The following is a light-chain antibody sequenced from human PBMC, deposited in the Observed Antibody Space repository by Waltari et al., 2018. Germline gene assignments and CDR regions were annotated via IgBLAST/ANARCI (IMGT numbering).Light chain of an antibody. CDR1: QDITNY. CDR3: QQYDNLPLT. V-gene: IGKV1-33*01. Sequence: DIQMTQSPSSLSASVGDRVTITYQASQDITNYLNWYQQKPGKAPKLLIYDASNLETGVPSRFSGSGSRTDFTFTISSLQPEDVATYYCQQYDNLPLTFGGGTKVEIK. J-gene: IGKJ4*01. CDR2: DAS.